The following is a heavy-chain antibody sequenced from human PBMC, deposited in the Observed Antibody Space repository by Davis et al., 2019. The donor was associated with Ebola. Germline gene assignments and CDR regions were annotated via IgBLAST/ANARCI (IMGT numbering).Heavy chain of an antibody. D-gene: IGHD3-3*01. CDR2: IWYDGSNK. CDR3: ARGIYDFWSGYHDAFDI. Sequence: GESLKISCAASGFTFSSYGMHWVRQAPGKGLEWVAVIWYDGSNKYYADSVKGRFTISRDNSKNTLYLQMNSLRDEDTAVYYCARGIYDFWSGYHDAFDIWGQGTMVTVSS. J-gene: IGHJ3*02. CDR1: GFTFSSYG. V-gene: IGHV3-33*01.